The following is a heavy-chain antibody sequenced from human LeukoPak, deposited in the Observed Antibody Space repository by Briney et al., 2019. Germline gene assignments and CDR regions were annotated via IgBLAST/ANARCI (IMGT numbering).Heavy chain of an antibody. CDR3: GGYDILTGYY. D-gene: IGHD3-9*01. V-gene: IGHV4-59*08. J-gene: IGHJ4*02. CDR2: IYYSGST. Sequence: PSETLSLTCTVSGGSISSYYWSWIRQPPGKGLEWIGYIYYSGSTNYSPSLKSRVTISVDTSKNQFSLKLSSVTAADTAVYYCGGYDILTGYYWGQGTLVTVSS. CDR1: GGSISSYY.